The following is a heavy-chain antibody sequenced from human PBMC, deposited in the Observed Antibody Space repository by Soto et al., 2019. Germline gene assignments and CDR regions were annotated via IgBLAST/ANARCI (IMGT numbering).Heavy chain of an antibody. D-gene: IGHD5-12*01. CDR1: GYTFTIYG. CDR2: ISPDNGNT. Sequence: ASVKVSCKASGYTFTIYGIHWVRQAPGQGLEWMGWISPDNGNTNYAQKLQGRVTMTTDTSTSTAYMELRSLRSDDTAVYYCARALGYSGYAGMDVWGQGTTVTVS. V-gene: IGHV1-18*01. CDR3: ARALGYSGYAGMDV. J-gene: IGHJ6*02.